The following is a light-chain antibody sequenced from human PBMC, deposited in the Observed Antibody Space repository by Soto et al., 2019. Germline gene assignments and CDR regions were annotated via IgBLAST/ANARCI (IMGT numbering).Light chain of an antibody. V-gene: IGKV1-5*03. CDR1: QSINSW. CDR2: KAS. J-gene: IGKJ2*01. CDR3: QQYNSYPHT. Sequence: DIQMTQSPSTLSASVGDRVTITCRASQSINSWLAWYQQKPGKAPKLLIYKASSLEGGVPSRFSGSGSGTEFTLTISSLQPDDFATYYCQQYNSYPHTFGQGTKLEIK.